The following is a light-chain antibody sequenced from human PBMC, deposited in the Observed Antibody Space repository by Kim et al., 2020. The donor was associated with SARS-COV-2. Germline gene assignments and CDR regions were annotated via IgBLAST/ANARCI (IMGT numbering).Light chain of an antibody. CDR2: GKN. J-gene: IGLJ1*01. V-gene: IGLV3-19*01. CDR3: NSRDSSAFYV. Sequence: SSELTQDPAVSVALGQTVRITCQGDSLSGYYASWYQQKLGQAPVLVIYGKNNRPSGIPDRFSGSSSGNTASLTITGAQAEDEADYYCNSRDSSAFYVFGTGTKVTVL. CDR1: SLSGYY.